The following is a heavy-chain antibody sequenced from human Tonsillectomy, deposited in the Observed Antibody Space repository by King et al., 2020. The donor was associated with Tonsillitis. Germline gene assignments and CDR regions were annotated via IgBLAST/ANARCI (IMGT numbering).Heavy chain of an antibody. Sequence: QLQESGPGLVKPSETLSLTCTVSGSSISGYYWSWVRQAAGKGLEWIGSIYTAGHTNYNPSLKSRVTMSLDTPNNQFSLTLTSLTAADTAVYYCARGLSSSWYPDNWGQGTLVTVSS. CDR1: GSSISGYY. D-gene: IGHD6-13*01. J-gene: IGHJ4*02. CDR3: ARGLSSSWYPDN. V-gene: IGHV4-4*07. CDR2: IYTAGHT.